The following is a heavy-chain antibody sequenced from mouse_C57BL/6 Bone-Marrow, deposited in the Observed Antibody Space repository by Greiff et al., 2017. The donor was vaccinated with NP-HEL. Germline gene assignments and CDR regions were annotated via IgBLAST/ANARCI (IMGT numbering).Heavy chain of an antibody. CDR3: AREAIYYYGSSYFDY. CDR2: IYPRSGNT. D-gene: IGHD1-1*01. V-gene: IGHV1-81*01. J-gene: IGHJ2*01. CDR1: GYTFTSYG. Sequence: QVQLQQSGAELARPGASVKLSCKASGYTFTSYGISWVKQRTGQGLEWIGEIYPRSGNTYYNEKFKGKATLTADKSSSTAYMELRSLTSEDSAVYFCAREAIYYYGSSYFDYWGQGTTLTVSS.